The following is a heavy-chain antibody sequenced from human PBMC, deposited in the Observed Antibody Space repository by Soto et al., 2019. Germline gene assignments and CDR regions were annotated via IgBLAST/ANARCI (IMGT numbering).Heavy chain of an antibody. Sequence: GSLRLSCAASGFTFSGSAMHWVRQASGKGLEWVGRIRSKANSYATAYAASVKGRFTISRDDSKNTAYLQMNSLKTEDTAVYYCTRVVVVPAAPGYYGMDVWGQGTTVTVSS. CDR2: IRSKANSYAT. CDR3: TRVVVVPAAPGYYGMDV. D-gene: IGHD2-2*01. V-gene: IGHV3-73*01. J-gene: IGHJ6*02. CDR1: GFTFSGSA.